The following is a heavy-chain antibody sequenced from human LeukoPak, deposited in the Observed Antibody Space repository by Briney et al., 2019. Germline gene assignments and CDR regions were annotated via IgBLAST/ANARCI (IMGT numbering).Heavy chain of an antibody. CDR3: ASLTKGSDYYMDV. CDR2: IYYSGST. J-gene: IGHJ6*03. Sequence: PSETLSLTCTVSGGSISSYYWSWIRQPPGKGLEWIGYIYYSGSTNYNPSLKSRVTISVDTSKNQFSLKLSSVTAADTAVYYCASLTKGSDYYMDVWGKGTTVTVSS. D-gene: IGHD3-10*01. CDR1: GGSISSYY. V-gene: IGHV4-59*01.